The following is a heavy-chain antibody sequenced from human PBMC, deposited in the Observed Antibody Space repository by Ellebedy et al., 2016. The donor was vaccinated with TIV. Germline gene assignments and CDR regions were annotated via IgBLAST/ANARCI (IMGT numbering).Heavy chain of an antibody. V-gene: IGHV4-59*12. CDR3: ARDVAAAGGV. Sequence: MPSETLSLTCTVPGGSISSYYWSWIRQPPGKGLEWIGYIYYSGSTNYNPSLKSRVTISVDTSNNQFSLKLSSVTAADTAVYYCARDVAAAGGVWGQGTLVTVSS. D-gene: IGHD6-13*01. CDR1: GGSISSYY. CDR2: IYYSGST. J-gene: IGHJ4*02.